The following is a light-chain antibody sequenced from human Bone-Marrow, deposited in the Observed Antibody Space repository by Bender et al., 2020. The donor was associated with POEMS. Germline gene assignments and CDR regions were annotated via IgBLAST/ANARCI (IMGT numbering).Light chain of an antibody. V-gene: IGLV3-19*01. J-gene: IGLJ3*02. Sequence: SSELTQDPAVSVALGQTVTITCQRDSLRNHYATWYQQKAGQAPVLVFYGKDNRPSGIPGRFSGSSSGNTASLIITGAQAEDEADYYCNSRDSNFKNLRVFGGGTKLTVV. CDR1: SLRNHY. CDR2: GKD. CDR3: NSRDSNFKNLRV.